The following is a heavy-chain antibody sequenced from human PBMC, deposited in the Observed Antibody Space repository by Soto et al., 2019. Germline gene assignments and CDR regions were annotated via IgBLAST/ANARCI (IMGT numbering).Heavy chain of an antibody. D-gene: IGHD3-9*01. Sequence: EVQLVESGGGLTQPGGSLRLSCVGSGFSFSMYARNWVRQAPGKGLEWVSHISGSGSTKYYTGSVKGRFIISRDNAKNTLSMEMSGLRDEDTAVYYCARDAYDILTGYEYWFAPWGQGTLVTVS. CDR1: GFSFSMYA. V-gene: IGHV3-48*03. J-gene: IGHJ5*02. CDR3: ARDAYDILTGYEYWFAP. CDR2: ISGSGSTK.